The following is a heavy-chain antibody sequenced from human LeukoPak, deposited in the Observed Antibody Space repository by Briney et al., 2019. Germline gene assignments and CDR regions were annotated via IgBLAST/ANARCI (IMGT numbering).Heavy chain of an antibody. Sequence: SQTLSLTCAISGDSVSSNSATWIWIRQSPSRGLEWLGRTYYRSKWYNDYAVSVKSRIIINPDTSKNQFSLQLNSVTPEDTAVYYRARGNNAFYIWGQGTTVTVSS. J-gene: IGHJ3*02. CDR2: TYYRSKWYN. D-gene: IGHD2/OR15-2a*01. V-gene: IGHV6-1*01. CDR3: ARGNNAFYI. CDR1: GDSVSSNSAT.